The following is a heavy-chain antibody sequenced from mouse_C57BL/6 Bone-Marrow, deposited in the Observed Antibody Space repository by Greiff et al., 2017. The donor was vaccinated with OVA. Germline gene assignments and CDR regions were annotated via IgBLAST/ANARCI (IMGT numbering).Heavy chain of an antibody. J-gene: IGHJ2*01. CDR1: GYTFTSYW. Sequence: QVQLQQPGAELVKPGASVKLSCKASGYTFTSYWMQWVKQRPGQGLEWIGEIDPSDSYTNYNQKFKGKATLTVDKSSSTAYMQLSSLTSEDSAVYYCARGPYYWGQGTTLTVSS. V-gene: IGHV1-50*01. CDR3: ARGPYY. CDR2: IDPSDSYT.